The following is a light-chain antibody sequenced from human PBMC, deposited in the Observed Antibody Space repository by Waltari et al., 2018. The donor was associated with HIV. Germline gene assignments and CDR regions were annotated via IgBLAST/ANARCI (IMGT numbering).Light chain of an antibody. CDR3: NSRDSSGNHLGV. CDR2: GKN. CDR1: SLRSYY. J-gene: IGLJ2*01. V-gene: IGLV3-19*01. Sequence: SSELTQDPAVSVALGQTVRITCQGDSLRSYYASWYQQKPGQAPVLVIYGKNYRPSGIPDRFSGSSSVNTASLTITGAQAEDEADYYCNSRDSSGNHLGVFGGGTKLTVL.